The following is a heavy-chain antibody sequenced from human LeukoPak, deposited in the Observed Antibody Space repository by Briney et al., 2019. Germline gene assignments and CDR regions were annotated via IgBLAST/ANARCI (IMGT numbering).Heavy chain of an antibody. CDR3: AKVFVSLGPTRGYSFDY. V-gene: IGHV3-23*01. Sequence: TGGSLRLSCAASGFTFSSYWMSWVRQAPGKGLEWVSAITDSVGDTYYANSVQGRFTISRDNSRNTLYLQMNSLRAEDTAIYYCAKVFVSLGPTRGYSFDYWGQGSLVTVSS. D-gene: IGHD3-16*01. J-gene: IGHJ4*02. CDR1: GFTFSSYW. CDR2: ITDSVGDT.